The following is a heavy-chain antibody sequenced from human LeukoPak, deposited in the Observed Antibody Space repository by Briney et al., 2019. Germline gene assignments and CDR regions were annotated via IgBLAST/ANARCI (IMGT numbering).Heavy chain of an antibody. CDR3: AKFRGLRYYDN. V-gene: IGHV3-23*01. D-gene: IGHD3-22*01. CDR2: LSGSGGST. J-gene: IGHJ4*02. Sequence: GGSLRLSCAASGFTFSSYAMSWVRQAPGMGLEWVSTLSGSGGSTYYADSVKGRFTISRDNSKNTLYLQMNSLRAEDTAVYHCAKFRGLRYYDNWGQGTLVTVSS. CDR1: GFTFSSYA.